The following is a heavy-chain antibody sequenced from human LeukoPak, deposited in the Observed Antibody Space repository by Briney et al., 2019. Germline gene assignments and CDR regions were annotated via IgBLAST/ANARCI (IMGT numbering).Heavy chain of an antibody. D-gene: IGHD3-22*01. CDR2: IYTSGST. V-gene: IGHV4-4*07. J-gene: IGHJ4*02. CDR1: GGSISSCY. Sequence: KPSETLSLTCTGSGGSISSCYWSWIRQPAGKGLEWIGRIYTSGSTSYNPSLKSRVTMSVDTSKNQFSLNLSSVTAADTAVYYCARHSRGGSSGYYYFDYWGQGTLVTVSS. CDR3: ARHSRGGSSGYYYFDY.